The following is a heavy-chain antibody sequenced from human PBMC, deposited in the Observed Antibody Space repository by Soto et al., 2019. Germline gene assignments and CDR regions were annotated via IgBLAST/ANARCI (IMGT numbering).Heavy chain of an antibody. J-gene: IGHJ4*02. CDR1: GFTFCDYA. CDR2: IRSKAYGGTT. Sequence: GSLRLSCTASGFTFCDYAMGWFRQAPGKGLEWVGFIRSKAYGGTTEYAASVKGRFTISRDDSKSIAYLQMNSLKTEDTAVYYCTRDSVDPYVNIVAFWGQGTLVTVSS. D-gene: IGHD5-12*01. CDR3: TRDSVDPYVNIVAF. V-gene: IGHV3-49*03.